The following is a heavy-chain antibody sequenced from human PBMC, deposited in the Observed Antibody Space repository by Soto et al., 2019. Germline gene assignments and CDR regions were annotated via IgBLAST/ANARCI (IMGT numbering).Heavy chain of an antibody. J-gene: IGHJ6*02. Sequence: GASVKVSCKASGYTFTSYGISWVRQAPGQGLERRGWISAYNGNTNYAQKRQGRVTMTTDTSTNTAYMELRSLRSDDTAVYYCARDFPLLWFGDDPDAENGMDVWGQGTTVTVSS. CDR3: ARDFPLLWFGDDPDAENGMDV. D-gene: IGHD3-10*01. CDR2: ISAYNGNT. CDR1: GYTFTSYG. V-gene: IGHV1-18*04.